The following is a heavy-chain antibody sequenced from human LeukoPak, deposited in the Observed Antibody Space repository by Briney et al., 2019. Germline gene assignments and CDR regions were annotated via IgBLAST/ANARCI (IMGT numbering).Heavy chain of an antibody. J-gene: IGHJ4*02. V-gene: IGHV3-9*01. CDR1: GFTFDDYA. CDR3: ARQMNRWYTIFDY. Sequence: PGGSLRLSCAASGFTFDDYAMHWVRQAPGKGLEWVSGISWNSGSIGYADSVKGRFTISRDNAKNSLYLQMNSLRAEDTAVYYCARQMNRWYTIFDYWGQGTLVTVSS. D-gene: IGHD6-13*01. CDR2: ISWNSGSI.